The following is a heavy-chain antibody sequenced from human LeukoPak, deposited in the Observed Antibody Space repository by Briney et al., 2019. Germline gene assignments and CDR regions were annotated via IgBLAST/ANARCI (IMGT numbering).Heavy chain of an antibody. CDR2: IRYDGSNK. V-gene: IGHV3-30*02. D-gene: IGHD3-22*01. J-gene: IGHJ5*02. Sequence: GGSLRLSCAASGFTFSSYGMHWVRQAPGKGLEWVAFIRYDGSNKYYADSVKGRFTISRDNSKNTPYLQMNSLRAEDTAVYYCAKDRERWLSSVRWFDPWGQGTLVTVSS. CDR3: AKDRERWLSSVRWFDP. CDR1: GFTFSSYG.